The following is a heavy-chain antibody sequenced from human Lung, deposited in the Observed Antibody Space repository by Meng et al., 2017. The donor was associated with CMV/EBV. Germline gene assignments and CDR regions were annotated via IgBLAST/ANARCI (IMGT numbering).Heavy chain of an antibody. CDR1: CYTFTNYG. CDR3: ARVEVGITSGDY. J-gene: IGHJ4*02. D-gene: IGHD1-26*01. CDR2: INAYNGNT. V-gene: IGHV1-18*01. Sequence: AQLVQAGGEVKNPGASVKVSGKASCYTFTNYGITWVRQAPGQGLEWMGWINAYNGNTNYAQTLQGRVTMTTDTSTSTAYMELGSLRSDDTAVYYCARVEVGITSGDYWGQGTLVTVSS.